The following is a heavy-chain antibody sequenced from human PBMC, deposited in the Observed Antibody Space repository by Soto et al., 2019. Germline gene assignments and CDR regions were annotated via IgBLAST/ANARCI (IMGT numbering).Heavy chain of an antibody. J-gene: IGHJ4*02. CDR1: GYSLTELS. CDR3: ATEDYSSNWSFDY. CDR2: FDPEDGGT. D-gene: IGHD6-13*01. V-gene: IGHV1-24*01. Sequence: GASVKVSCEVSGYSLTELSMHWVRQAPGKGLEWMGGFDPEDGGTIYAQKFQGRVTMTEDTSTETAYMELSSLRSEDTAVYYCATEDYSSNWSFDYWGQGTLVTVSS.